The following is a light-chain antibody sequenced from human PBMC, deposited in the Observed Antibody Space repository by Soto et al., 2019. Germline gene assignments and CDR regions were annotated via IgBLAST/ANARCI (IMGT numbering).Light chain of an antibody. J-gene: IGLJ1*01. V-gene: IGLV2-14*01. CDR1: SSDVGAYDY. Sequence: LTQPASVSGYPGQSITISCTGTSSDVGAYDYVSWYQQHPDKAPKFMIYEVTNRPSGVSHRFSGSKSGNTASLTISGLQAEDEADYYCTSFTSGSTYVFGTGTKVTVL. CDR2: EVT. CDR3: TSFTSGSTYV.